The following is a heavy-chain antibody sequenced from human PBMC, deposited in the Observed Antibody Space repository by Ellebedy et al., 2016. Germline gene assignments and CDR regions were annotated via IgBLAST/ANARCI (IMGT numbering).Heavy chain of an antibody. CDR1: GGSINSYY. Sequence: SETLSLPXNVSGGSINSYYWNWIRQSPGKGLEWIGYIYYTGITKYNPSLASRITVSMELSRRQFSLKLRSVTAADTAVYYCALLGWSGNFFSVASWGPGTLVTVSS. J-gene: IGHJ5*02. D-gene: IGHD3-3*01. V-gene: IGHV4-59*01. CDR2: IYYTGIT. CDR3: ALLGWSGNFFSVAS.